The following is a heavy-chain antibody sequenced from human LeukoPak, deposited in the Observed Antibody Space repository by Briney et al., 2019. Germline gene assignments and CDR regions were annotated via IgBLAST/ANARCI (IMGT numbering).Heavy chain of an antibody. CDR3: ARGRAGIDR. J-gene: IGHJ5*02. CDR1: GASVSTSH. V-gene: IGHV4-59*02. CDR2: LSYTGKT. Sequence: PSETLSLTCVVSGASVSTSHWNRIRQLPGKGLEWIGCLSYTGKTDYNPSLTSRVTISLGTSKNQVSLKLRSVTAADTAVYYCARGRAGIDRWGLGTLVIVSS. D-gene: IGHD1-1*01.